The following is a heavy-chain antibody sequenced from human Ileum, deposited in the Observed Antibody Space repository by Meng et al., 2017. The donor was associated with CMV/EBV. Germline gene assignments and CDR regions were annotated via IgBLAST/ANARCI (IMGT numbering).Heavy chain of an antibody. V-gene: IGHV3-23*01. CDR2: ISGSGDGT. CDR3: ATVFDY. Sequence: GGSLRLSCIASGFTFSDSAMTWVRQTPGKGLEWVSGISGSGDGTYYADSVKGRFTISSDSSKNTLYLQMNSLRVEDTSVYYCATVFDYWGQGTLVTVSS. CDR1: GFTFSDSA. J-gene: IGHJ4*02.